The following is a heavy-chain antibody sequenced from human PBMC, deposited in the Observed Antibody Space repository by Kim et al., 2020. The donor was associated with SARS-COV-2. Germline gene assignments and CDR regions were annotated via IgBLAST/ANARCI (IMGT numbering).Heavy chain of an antibody. Sequence: SETLSLTCAVYGGSFSGYYWSWIRQPPGKGLEWIGEINHSGSTNYNPSLKSRVTISVDTSKNQFSLKLSSVTAADTAVYYCARGQDYYGSGRWFDPWGQGTLVTVSS. CDR1: GGSFSGYY. D-gene: IGHD3-10*01. V-gene: IGHV4-34*01. J-gene: IGHJ5*02. CDR2: INHSGST. CDR3: ARGQDYYGSGRWFDP.